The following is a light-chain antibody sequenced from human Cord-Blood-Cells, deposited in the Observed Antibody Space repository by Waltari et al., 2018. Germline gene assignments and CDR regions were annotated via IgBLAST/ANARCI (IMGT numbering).Light chain of an antibody. CDR1: SSDVGSYNL. CDR3: CSYAGSSTWV. CDR2: EGS. V-gene: IGLV2-23*01. J-gene: IGLJ3*02. Sequence: QSALTQPASVSGSPGQSITISCTGTSSDVGSYNLFSWYQQHPGKAPKLMIYEGSKRPSGVSNRLAGSKSGNTASLTTSGLQAEHEADYYCCSYAGSSTWVFGGGTKLTVL.